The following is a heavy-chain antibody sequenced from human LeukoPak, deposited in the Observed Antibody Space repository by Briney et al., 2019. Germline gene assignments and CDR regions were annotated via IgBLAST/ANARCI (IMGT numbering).Heavy chain of an antibody. CDR2: IYHSGST. V-gene: IGHV4-38-2*02. Sequence: SETLSLTCTVSGYSISSGYYWGWIRQPPGKGLEWIGSIYHSGSTYYNPSLKSRVTISVDTSKNQFSLKLSSVTAADTAVYYCARTCIHGGNAGFGWFDPWGQGTLVTVSS. J-gene: IGHJ5*02. D-gene: IGHD4-23*01. CDR1: GYSISSGYY. CDR3: ARTCIHGGNAGFGWFDP.